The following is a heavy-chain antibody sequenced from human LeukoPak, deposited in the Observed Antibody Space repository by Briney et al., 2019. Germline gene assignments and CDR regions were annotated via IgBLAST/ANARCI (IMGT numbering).Heavy chain of an antibody. CDR3: AKDYSTYSGSYFGANAFDI. J-gene: IGHJ3*02. CDR1: GFTFSSYA. V-gene: IGHV3-23*01. Sequence: GGSLRLSCAASGFTFSSYAMSWVRQAPGKGLEWVSAISGSGGSTYYADSVKGRFTISRDNSKNTLYLQVNSLRAEDTAVYYCAKDYSTYSGSYFGANAFDIWGQGTMVTVSS. D-gene: IGHD1-26*01. CDR2: ISGSGGST.